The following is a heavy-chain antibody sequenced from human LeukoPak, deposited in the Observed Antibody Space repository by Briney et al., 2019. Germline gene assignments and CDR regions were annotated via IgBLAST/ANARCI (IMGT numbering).Heavy chain of an antibody. CDR2: IIPIFGTA. V-gene: IGHV1-69*13. Sequence: ASVKVSCKASGGTFSSYAISWVRQAPGQGLEWMGGIIPIFGTANYAQKFQGRVTITADESTSTAYMELSSLRSEDTAVYYCARGQKYYYGSGSSNPYNWFDPWGQGTLVTVSS. J-gene: IGHJ5*02. CDR1: GGTFSSYA. CDR3: ARGQKYYYGSGSSNPYNWFDP. D-gene: IGHD3-10*01.